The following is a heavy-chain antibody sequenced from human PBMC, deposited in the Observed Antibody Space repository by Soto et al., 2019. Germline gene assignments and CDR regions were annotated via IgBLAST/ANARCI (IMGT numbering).Heavy chain of an antibody. CDR1: GGSVSSGSYY. J-gene: IGHJ6*02. Sequence: PSETLSLTCTVSGGSVSSGSYYWSWIRQPPGKGLEWIGYIYYSGSTNYNPSLKSRVTISVDTSKNQFSLKLSSVTAADTAVYYCARGRGAGGYEGLYGMDVWGQGTTVTVYS. D-gene: IGHD5-12*01. V-gene: IGHV4-61*01. CDR2: IYYSGST. CDR3: ARGRGAGGYEGLYGMDV.